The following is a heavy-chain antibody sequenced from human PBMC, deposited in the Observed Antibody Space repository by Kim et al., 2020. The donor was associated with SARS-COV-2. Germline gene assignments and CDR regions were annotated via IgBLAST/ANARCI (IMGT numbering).Heavy chain of an antibody. Sequence: GSTYYADSVKGRFTISRDNAKNTLYLQMNSLRAEDTAVYYCARDGGLVVYWGQGTLVTVSS. CDR3: ARDGGLVVY. V-gene: IGHV3-53*01. J-gene: IGHJ4*02. D-gene: IGHD6-19*01. CDR2: GST.